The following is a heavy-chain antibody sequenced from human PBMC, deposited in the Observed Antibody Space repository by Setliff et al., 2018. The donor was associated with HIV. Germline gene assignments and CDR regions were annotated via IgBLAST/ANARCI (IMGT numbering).Heavy chain of an antibody. CDR1: GGSISNFY. D-gene: IGHD3-22*01. J-gene: IGHJ4*02. CDR2: IYSTGGT. Sequence: PSETLSLTCSVSGGSISNFYWSWIRRPPGKGLEWVGHIYSTGGTNYNPSLKSRVTLSADTSKNQLSLSLTSVTAADTAVYYCARVRLTMIMMVDYFDQWGQGTLVTVSS. V-gene: IGHV4-4*07. CDR3: ARVRLTMIMMVDYFDQ.